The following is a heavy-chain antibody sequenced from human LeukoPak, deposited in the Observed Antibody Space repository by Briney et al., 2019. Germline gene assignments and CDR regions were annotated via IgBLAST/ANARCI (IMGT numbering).Heavy chain of an antibody. CDR1: GFTFSDYH. V-gene: IGHV3-11*01. D-gene: IGHD6-13*01. Sequence: KPGGSLRLSCAASGFTFSDYHMSWIRQAPGKGLEWVSYITSSGSTIYYADSVKGRFTISRDNAKNSLYLQMDSLRAEDTAVYYCARTQTDDYIAAAGIGGYWGQGTLVTVSS. J-gene: IGHJ4*02. CDR3: ARTQTDDYIAAAGIGGY. CDR2: ITSSGSTI.